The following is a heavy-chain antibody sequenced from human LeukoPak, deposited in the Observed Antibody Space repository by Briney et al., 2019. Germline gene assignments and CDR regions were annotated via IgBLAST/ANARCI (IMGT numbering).Heavy chain of an antibody. D-gene: IGHD5-12*01. CDR2: ISSGSNTR. CDR1: GTTFDRYS. CDR3: ARERYLPSGGYYYMDV. V-gene: IGHV3-48*04. J-gene: IGHJ6*03. Sequence: AGSLRLSCVAYGTTFDRYSMDWVRQAPGKGLEWDSDISSGSNTRLYAESVKGRFTISRDNSNDPLFLQMNSLRAEDSAVYYCARERYLPSGGYYYMDVWGKGTTVTVSS.